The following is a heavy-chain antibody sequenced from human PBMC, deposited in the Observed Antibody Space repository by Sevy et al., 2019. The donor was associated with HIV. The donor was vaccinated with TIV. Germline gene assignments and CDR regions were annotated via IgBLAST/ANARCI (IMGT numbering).Heavy chain of an antibody. J-gene: IGHJ4*02. CDR3: AKSGNIPVGIAVAGPYDAFFDY. CDR2: ISGSGLST. D-gene: IGHD6-19*01. CDR1: GFTFSSYA. V-gene: IGHV3-23*01. Sequence: GGSLRLSCAASGFTFSSYAMSWVRQAPGKGLEWVSSISGSGLSTYYADSVKGRFTISRDNSKNTLYLQMISLRAEETAVYYCAKSGNIPVGIAVAGPYDAFFDYWGQGTLVTVSS.